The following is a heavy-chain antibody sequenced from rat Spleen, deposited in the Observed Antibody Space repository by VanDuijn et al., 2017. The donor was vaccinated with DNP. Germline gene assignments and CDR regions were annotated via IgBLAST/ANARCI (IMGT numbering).Heavy chain of an antibody. J-gene: IGHJ1*01. D-gene: IGHD5-1*01. Sequence: EVQLVESGGGLVQPGRSLKLSCAASGFTFNDYWMIWIRQVPGKGLDWVASITSSGSGTYYPDSVKGRFTISRDDAKNTLYLQMNSLRSEDTATYFCARGSGTYYWYFDFWGPGTMVTVSS. CDR1: GFTFNDYW. V-gene: IGHV5-31*01. CDR2: ITSSGSGT. CDR3: ARGSGTYYWYFDF.